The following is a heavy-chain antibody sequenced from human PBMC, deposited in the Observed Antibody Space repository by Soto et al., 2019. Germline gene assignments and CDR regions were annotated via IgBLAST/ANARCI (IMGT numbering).Heavy chain of an antibody. J-gene: IGHJ3*02. CDR2: ISWNSGSI. CDR3: AKVYGSGSYLYDAFDI. V-gene: IGHV3-9*01. CDR1: GFTFDDYA. Sequence: GGSLRLSCAASGFTFDDYAMHWVRQAPGKGLEWVSGISWNSGSIGYADSVKGRFTISRDNAKNSLYLQMNSLRAEDTALYYCAKVYGSGSYLYDAFDIWGQGTMVTVSS. D-gene: IGHD3-10*01.